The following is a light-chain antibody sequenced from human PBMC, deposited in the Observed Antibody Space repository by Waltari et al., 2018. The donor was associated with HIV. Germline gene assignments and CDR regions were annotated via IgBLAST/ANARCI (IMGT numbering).Light chain of an antibody. J-gene: IGKJ1*01. Sequence: EIVMTQSPATLSVSPGERATLSCRASQSVSSNVAWYQQKPGQAPRLLIYGASTRATGVPARFSGSWSGTEFTLIISSLQSEDFAVYYCQQYTNRPPRTFGQGTKVEVK. CDR1: QSVSSN. V-gene: IGKV3-15*01. CDR3: QQYTNRPPRT. CDR2: GAS.